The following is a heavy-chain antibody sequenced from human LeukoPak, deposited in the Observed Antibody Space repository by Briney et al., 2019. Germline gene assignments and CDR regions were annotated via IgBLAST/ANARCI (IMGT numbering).Heavy chain of an antibody. V-gene: IGHV3-23*01. J-gene: IGHJ3*02. Sequence: GSLRLSCAASGFTFDDYTMHWVRQAPGKGLEWVSAISGSGGSTYYADSVKGRFTISRDNSKNTLYLQMNSLRAEDTAVYYCAKDTGRRVNGAFDIWGQGTMVTVSS. CDR2: ISGSGGST. CDR3: AKDTGRRVNGAFDI. D-gene: IGHD1-1*01. CDR1: GFTFDDYT.